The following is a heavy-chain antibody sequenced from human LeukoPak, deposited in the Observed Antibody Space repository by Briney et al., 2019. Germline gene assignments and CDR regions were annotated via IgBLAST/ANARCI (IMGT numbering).Heavy chain of an antibody. CDR1: GGSISSGGYY. CDR2: IYYSGST. CDR3: ARHDSSGWYR. D-gene: IGHD6-19*01. V-gene: IGHV4-31*03. J-gene: IGHJ4*02. Sequence: SQTLSLTCTVSGGSISSGGYYWSWIRQHPGKGLEWIGYIYYSGSTYYNPSLKSRVTISLDKSKNQFSLKLSSVTAADTAVYYCARHDSSGWYRWGQGTLVTVSS.